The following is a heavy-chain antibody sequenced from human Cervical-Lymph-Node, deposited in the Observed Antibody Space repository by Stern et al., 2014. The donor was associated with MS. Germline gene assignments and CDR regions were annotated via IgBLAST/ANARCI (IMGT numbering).Heavy chain of an antibody. V-gene: IGHV1-24*01. D-gene: IGHD2-21*02. Sequence: VQLVQSGAEVKKPGASVKVSCKGSGYTLSEISMHWVRQAPGKGLEWMGGFDPEHGETRYAQKFQGRVTMAEDRSTDTAYMELSSLRSEDTAVYYCATHRGRVTYYYGMDVWGQGTTVTVSS. J-gene: IGHJ6*02. CDR1: GYTLSEIS. CDR2: FDPEHGET. CDR3: ATHRGRVTYYYGMDV.